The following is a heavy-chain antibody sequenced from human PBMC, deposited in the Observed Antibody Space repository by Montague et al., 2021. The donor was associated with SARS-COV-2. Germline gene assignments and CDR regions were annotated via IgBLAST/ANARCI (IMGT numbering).Heavy chain of an antibody. Sequence: SETLSLTCSVSGDSISNYSWSWIRQSPGKGLEWIGYIYYSGGTNYNPSLTSRVTISVDTSKNQFSLRLTSVTAADTAVYYCARRLRVTTVTSHLYHYAMDVWGQGTTVTVSS. CDR2: IYYSGGT. J-gene: IGHJ6*02. CDR3: ARRLRVTTVTSHLYHYAMDV. V-gene: IGHV4-59*08. CDR1: GDSISNYS. D-gene: IGHD4-11*01.